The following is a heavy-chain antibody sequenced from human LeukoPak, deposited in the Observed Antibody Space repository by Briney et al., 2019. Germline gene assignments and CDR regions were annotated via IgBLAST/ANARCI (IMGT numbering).Heavy chain of an antibody. D-gene: IGHD6-13*01. Sequence: GGSLRLSCAASGFTFSSYAMSWVRQAPGKGLEWVSAISGSGGSTYYAGSVKGRFTISRDNSKNTLYLQMNSLRAEDTAVYYCAKWYSSSWYYYDYYGMDVWGQGTTVTVSS. J-gene: IGHJ6*02. V-gene: IGHV3-23*01. CDR2: ISGSGGST. CDR3: AKWYSSSWYYYDYYGMDV. CDR1: GFTFSSYA.